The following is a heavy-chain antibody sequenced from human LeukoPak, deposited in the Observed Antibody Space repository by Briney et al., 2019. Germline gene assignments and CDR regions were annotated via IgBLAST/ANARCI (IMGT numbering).Heavy chain of an antibody. Sequence: KPSETLSLTCAVYGGSFSGYYWSWIRQPPGKGLEWIGEINHSGSTNYNPSLKSRVTISVDTSKNQFSLKLSSVTAADTAVYYCARGPYYDFWSGYYSGSEFDYWGQGTLVTVSS. CDR3: ARGPYYDFWSGYYSGSEFDY. J-gene: IGHJ4*02. V-gene: IGHV4-34*01. D-gene: IGHD3-3*01. CDR2: INHSGST. CDR1: GGSFSGYY.